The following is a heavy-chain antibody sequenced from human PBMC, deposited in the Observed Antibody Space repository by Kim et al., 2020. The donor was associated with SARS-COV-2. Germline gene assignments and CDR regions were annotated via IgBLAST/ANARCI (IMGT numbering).Heavy chain of an antibody. Sequence: GGSLRLSCVVSGFTFSDYWMTWVRQAPGEGLEWVANIRQDGREKFYADSVKGRFTISRDDAKSSVYLQMNNVRAEDTAVYYCARDVSPVKSGRFFDAFDIWGQGTMVTVSS. CDR3: ARDVSPVKSGRFFDAFDI. J-gene: IGHJ3*02. CDR2: IRQDGREK. V-gene: IGHV3-7*03. CDR1: GFTFSDYW. D-gene: IGHD1-26*01.